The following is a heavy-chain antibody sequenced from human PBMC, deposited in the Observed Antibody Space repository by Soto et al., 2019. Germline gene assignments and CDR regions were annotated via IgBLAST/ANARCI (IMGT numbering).Heavy chain of an antibody. CDR3: AKDQSAADHYYYYGMDV. V-gene: IGHV3-9*01. D-gene: IGHD6-13*01. CDR2: ISWNSGSI. Sequence: PGGSLRLSCAASGVTFDDYAMHWVRQAPGKGLEWVSGISWNSGSIGYADSVKGRFTISRDNAKNSLYLQMNSLRAEDTALYYCAKDQSAADHYYYYGMDVWGQGPTVTVS. J-gene: IGHJ6*02. CDR1: GVTFDDYA.